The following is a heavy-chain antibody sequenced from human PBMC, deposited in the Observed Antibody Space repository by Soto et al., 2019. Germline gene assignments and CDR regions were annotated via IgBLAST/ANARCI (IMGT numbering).Heavy chain of an antibody. CDR1: GFTLSGRS. V-gene: IGHV3-74*01. CDR3: ARGWFGPYV. D-gene: IGHD3-10*01. J-gene: IGHJ6*04. CDR2: IDNAGTDS. Sequence: EVQLVESGGGLVQPGGSLRLYCAASGFTLSGRSMHWVRQAPGKGLVWVSGIDNAGTDSTYAVSVKGRFTSSRDNAKNMLNLQSNILRVEDTAVYYCARGWFGPYVWGKGTRVTVSS.